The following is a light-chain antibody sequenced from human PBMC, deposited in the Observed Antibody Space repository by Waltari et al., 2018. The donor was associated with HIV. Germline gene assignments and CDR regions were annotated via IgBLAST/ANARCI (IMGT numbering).Light chain of an antibody. J-gene: IGLJ2*01. V-gene: IGLV2-23*02. CDR1: SSDVGGYNL. CDR3: CAYAGSTTYVI. Sequence: SALTQPASVSGSPGQSITISCTGTSSDVGGYNLVSWYQQHPGKAPKLRIYEVSKRPSGVSNRFSGSKSGNTASLTISGLQAEDEADYYCCAYAGSTTYVIFGGGTKLTVL. CDR2: EVS.